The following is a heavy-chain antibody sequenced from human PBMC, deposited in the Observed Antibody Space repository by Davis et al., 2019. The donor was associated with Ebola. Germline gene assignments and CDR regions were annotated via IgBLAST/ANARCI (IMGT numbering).Heavy chain of an antibody. D-gene: IGHD5-24*01. J-gene: IGHJ4*02. Sequence: MPGGSLRLSCTVSGGSISSYYWSWIRQPPGKGLEWIGYIFYSGSTNYSPSLKSRITISVDTSKNQFSLNLSSVTAADTAMYYCARGPTRYYFDYWGQGTLVTVSS. CDR3: ARGPTRYYFDY. CDR2: IFYSGST. V-gene: IGHV4-59*01. CDR1: GGSISSYY.